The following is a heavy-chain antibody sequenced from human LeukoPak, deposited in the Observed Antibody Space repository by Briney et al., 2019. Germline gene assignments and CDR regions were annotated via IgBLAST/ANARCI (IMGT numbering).Heavy chain of an antibody. Sequence: SETLSLTCTVSGGSISSYYWSWTRQPAGKGLEWIGRIYTSGSTNYNPSLKSRVTMSVDTSKNQFSLKLSSVTAADTAVYYCALGSYDSSGYFDYWGQGTLVTVSS. J-gene: IGHJ4*02. V-gene: IGHV4-4*07. D-gene: IGHD3-22*01. CDR2: IYTSGST. CDR3: ALGSYDSSGYFDY. CDR1: GGSISSYY.